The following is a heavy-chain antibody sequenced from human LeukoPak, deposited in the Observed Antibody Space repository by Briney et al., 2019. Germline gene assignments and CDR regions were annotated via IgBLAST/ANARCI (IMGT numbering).Heavy chain of an antibody. CDR3: ARSIETLTYSSSWYFPVDY. Sequence: ASAKVSCKASGYTFTSYDINWVRQATGQGLEWMGWMNPNSGNTGYAQKFQGRVTMTRNTSISTAYMELSSLRSGDTAVYYCARSIETLTYSSSWYFPVDYWGQGTLVTVSS. CDR1: GYTFTSYD. V-gene: IGHV1-8*01. D-gene: IGHD6-13*01. J-gene: IGHJ4*02. CDR2: MNPNSGNT.